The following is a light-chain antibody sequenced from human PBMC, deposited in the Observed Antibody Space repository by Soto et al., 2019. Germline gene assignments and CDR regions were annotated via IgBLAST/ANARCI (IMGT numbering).Light chain of an antibody. CDR1: SSDFADYKS. Sequence: QSVLTQPPSASGSPGQSVTIPCTGASSDFADYKSVSWYQQHPGKAPKLVIYEDNKRPSGVPDRFSGSKSGNTASLTVSGLQAEDEADYYCSSYGGSNNLKVFGAGTKITVL. V-gene: IGLV2-8*01. J-gene: IGLJ1*01. CDR3: SSYGGSNNLKV. CDR2: EDN.